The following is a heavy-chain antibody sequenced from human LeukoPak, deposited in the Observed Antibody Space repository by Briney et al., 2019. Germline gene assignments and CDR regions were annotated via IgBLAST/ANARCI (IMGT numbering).Heavy chain of an antibody. V-gene: IGHV4-39*01. D-gene: IGHD3-22*01. Sequence: KSSETLSLTCTVSGGSISSTSYYWGWIRQPPGKGLEWIGSIYYSWDTYYNPSLKSRVTISVDTSKNQFSLKLNSVTAADTAVYYCATTSYYYDSPDYWGQGTLVTVPS. CDR2: IYYSWDT. CDR3: ATTSYYYDSPDY. CDR1: GGSISSTSYY. J-gene: IGHJ4*02.